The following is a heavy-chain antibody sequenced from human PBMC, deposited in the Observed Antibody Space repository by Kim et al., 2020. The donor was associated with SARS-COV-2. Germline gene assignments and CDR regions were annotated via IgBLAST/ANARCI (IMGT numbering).Heavy chain of an antibody. CDR3: ARVWQQQWYFDL. D-gene: IGHD6-13*01. V-gene: IGHV1-69*13. CDR2: IIPIFGTA. CDR1: GGTFSSYA. J-gene: IGHJ2*01. Sequence: SVKVSCKASGGTFSSYAISWVRQAPGQGLEWMGGIIPIFGTANYAQKFQGRVTITADESTSTAYMELSSLRSEDTAVYYCARVWQQQWYFDLWGRGTLVTVSS.